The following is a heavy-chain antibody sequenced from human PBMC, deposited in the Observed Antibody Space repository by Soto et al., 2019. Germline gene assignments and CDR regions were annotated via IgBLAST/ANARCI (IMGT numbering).Heavy chain of an antibody. Sequence: SETLSLTCTVSGGSISSYYWSWIRQPPGKGLEWIGYIYYSGSTNYNPSLKSRVTISVDTSKNQFSLKLSSVTAADTAVYYCARDLTVTTTWTNYYYGMDVWGQGTTVTVSS. J-gene: IGHJ6*02. D-gene: IGHD4-17*01. CDR1: GGSISSYY. CDR2: IYYSGST. V-gene: IGHV4-59*01. CDR3: ARDLTVTTTWTNYYYGMDV.